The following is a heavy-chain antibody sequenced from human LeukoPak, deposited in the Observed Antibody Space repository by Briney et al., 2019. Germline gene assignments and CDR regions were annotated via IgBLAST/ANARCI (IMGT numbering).Heavy chain of an antibody. J-gene: IGHJ4*02. Sequence: GGSLRLSCAASGFIFSSYWMHWVRQAPGKGLVRVSRINSDGSSTSYADSVKGRFTISRDNAKNTLYLQMNGLRAEDTAVYYCARGWYYSQYYFDYWGQGTLVAVSS. CDR1: GFIFSSYW. CDR2: INSDGSST. CDR3: ARGWYYSQYYFDY. V-gene: IGHV3-74*01. D-gene: IGHD4-11*01.